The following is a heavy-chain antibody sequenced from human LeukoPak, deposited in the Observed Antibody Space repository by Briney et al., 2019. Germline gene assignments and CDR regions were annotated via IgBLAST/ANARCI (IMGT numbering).Heavy chain of an antibody. D-gene: IGHD1-26*01. V-gene: IGHV3-30*02. J-gene: IGHJ3*02. CDR2: IRYDGSNK. CDR1: GFTFSSYG. Sequence: GGSLRLSCAASGFTFSSYGMHWVRQAPGKGLEWVAFIRYDGSNKYYADSVKGRFTTSRDNSKNTLYLQMNSLRAEDTAVYYCARGGRGSPRDAFDIWGQGTMVTVSS. CDR3: ARGGRGSPRDAFDI.